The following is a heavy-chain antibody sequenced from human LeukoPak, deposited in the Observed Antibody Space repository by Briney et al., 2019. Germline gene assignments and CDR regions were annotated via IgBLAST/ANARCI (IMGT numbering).Heavy chain of an antibody. J-gene: IGHJ3*02. D-gene: IGHD4-17*01. Sequence: GRSLRLSCAASGFTFSSYGMHWVRQAPGKGLEWVAVISYDGSNKYCADSVKGRFTISRDNSKNTLYLQMNSLRAEDTAVYYCAKEEDYGDYPGWAFDIWGQGTMVTVSS. CDR2: ISYDGSNK. CDR1: GFTFSSYG. CDR3: AKEEDYGDYPGWAFDI. V-gene: IGHV3-30*18.